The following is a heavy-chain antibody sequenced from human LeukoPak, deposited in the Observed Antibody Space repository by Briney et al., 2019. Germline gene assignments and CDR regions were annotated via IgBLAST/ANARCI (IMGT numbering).Heavy chain of an antibody. D-gene: IGHD6-13*01. CDR2: ISSSGNT. CDR1: GFTFSRSA. J-gene: IGHJ4*02. Sequence: GGSLRLSCAASGFTFSRSAMTWVRQTPGKGLDWVSSISSSGNTYYADSVKGRFTISRDNSKNMLYLQMNSLRAEDTAVYYCVKGRISEDGHDFWGQGTLVTVSS. V-gene: IGHV3-23*01. CDR3: VKGRISEDGHDF.